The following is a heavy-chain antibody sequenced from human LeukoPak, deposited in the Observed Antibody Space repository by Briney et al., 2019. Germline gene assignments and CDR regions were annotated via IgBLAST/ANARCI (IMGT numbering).Heavy chain of an antibody. CDR3: ARDYYDSSGLDY. Sequence: SETLSLTFAVYGESFNGYYWSWIRQSPQKGLEWIGHINHVGITNYNPSLKSRLTILVDTSKNQFTLKLKSVTAADTAVYYCARDYYDSSGLDYWGQGTLVTVSS. CDR1: GESFNGYY. J-gene: IGHJ4*02. CDR2: INHVGIT. V-gene: IGHV4-34*01. D-gene: IGHD3-22*01.